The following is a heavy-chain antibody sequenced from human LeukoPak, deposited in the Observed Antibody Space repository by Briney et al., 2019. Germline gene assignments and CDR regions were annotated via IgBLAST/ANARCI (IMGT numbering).Heavy chain of an antibody. D-gene: IGHD6-19*01. CDR3: SGGGSGWYSNY. CDR2: INTDGSST. Sequence: PGGSLRLSCAASGFTFSSYWMHWVRQAPGKGLVWVSRINTDGSSTNHADSVKGRFTISRDNAKNTLYLQMNNLRAEDTAVYYCSGGGSGWYSNYWGQGTLVTVSS. CDR1: GFTFSSYW. J-gene: IGHJ4*02. V-gene: IGHV3-74*01.